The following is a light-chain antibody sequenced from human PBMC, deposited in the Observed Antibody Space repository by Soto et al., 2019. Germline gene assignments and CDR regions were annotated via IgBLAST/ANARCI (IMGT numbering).Light chain of an antibody. CDR1: SSDVGGYNY. CDR3: SSYTSGSTLV. CDR2: EVS. J-gene: IGLJ3*02. Sequence: QSALTQPASVSGSPGQSITISCTGTSSDVGGYNYVSWYQQHPGKAPKLMIYEVSNRPSGVSNRFSGSTSGNTASLTISGLQAEDEADYYCSSYTSGSTLVFGGGTKLTVL. V-gene: IGLV2-14*01.